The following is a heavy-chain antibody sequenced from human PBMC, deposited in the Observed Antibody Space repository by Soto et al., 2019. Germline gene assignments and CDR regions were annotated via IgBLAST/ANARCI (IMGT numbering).Heavy chain of an antibody. V-gene: IGHV4-34*01. CDR1: GGSFSGYY. J-gene: IGHJ4*02. CDR3: ARGHYSVYDYFDY. D-gene: IGHD5-12*01. CDR2: INHSGST. Sequence: SETLSLTCAVYGGSFSGYYWSWIRQPPGKGLEWIGEINHSGSTNYNPSLKSRVTISVDTSKNQFSLKLSSVTAADTAVYYWARGHYSVYDYFDYWGQGTLVTVSS.